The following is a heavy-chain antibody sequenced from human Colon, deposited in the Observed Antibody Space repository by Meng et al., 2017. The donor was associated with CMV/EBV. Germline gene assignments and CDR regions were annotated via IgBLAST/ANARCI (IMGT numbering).Heavy chain of an antibody. CDR3: VREVVPPRRLDV. CDR2: IRYDGATQ. CDR1: GFTFNTYG. Sequence: GESLKISCAASGFTFNTYGIHWVRQAPGKGLEWVAFIRYDGATQYYADSVRGRFAISRDNSENTLYLQMNSLSAEDTAVYYCVREVVPPRRLDVWGQGTTVTVSS. V-gene: IGHV3-33*08. J-gene: IGHJ6*02.